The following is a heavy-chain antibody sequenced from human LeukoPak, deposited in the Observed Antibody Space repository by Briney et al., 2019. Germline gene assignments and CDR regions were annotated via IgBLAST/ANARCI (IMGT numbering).Heavy chain of an antibody. V-gene: IGHV3-21*01. J-gene: IGHJ4*02. CDR2: IGGSGRSI. Sequence: GGSLRLSCVASGFTFSPYSMNWVRQAPGKGLEWVSSIGGSGRSIYYADSVKGRFTVSRDNAKNSVHLEMNSLRAEDTAVYYCAREGPELDFDYWGQGTLVTVSS. CDR1: GFTFSPYS. CDR3: AREGPELDFDY. D-gene: IGHD1-1*01.